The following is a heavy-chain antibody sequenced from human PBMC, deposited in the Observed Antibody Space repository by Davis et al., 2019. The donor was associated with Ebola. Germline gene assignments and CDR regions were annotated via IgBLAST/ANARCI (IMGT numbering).Heavy chain of an antibody. D-gene: IGHD4-17*01. CDR1: GGSIRGYY. J-gene: IGHJ6*02. Sequence: SETLSLTCTVSGGSIRGYYWSWIRQPPGKGLEWIGYIYYSGSTNYNPSLKSRVTMSVDTSKNQFSLKLSSVTAADTAVYYCARGNYGDYIVLYYYNMDVWGQGTTVTVSS. V-gene: IGHV4-59*01. CDR2: IYYSGST. CDR3: ARGNYGDYIVLYYYNMDV.